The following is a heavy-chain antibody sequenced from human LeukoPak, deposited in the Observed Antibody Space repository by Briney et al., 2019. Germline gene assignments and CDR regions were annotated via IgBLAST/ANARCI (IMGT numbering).Heavy chain of an antibody. CDR2: ISYDGSNK. Sequence: GSLRLSCAASGFTFSSYAMHWARQAPGKGLEWVAVISYDGSNKYYADSVKGRFTISRDNSKNTLYLQMNSLRAEDTAVYYCAREPYSGSYLDYWGQGTLVTVSS. CDR3: AREPYSGSYLDY. V-gene: IGHV3-30-3*01. CDR1: GFTFSSYA. J-gene: IGHJ4*02. D-gene: IGHD1-26*01.